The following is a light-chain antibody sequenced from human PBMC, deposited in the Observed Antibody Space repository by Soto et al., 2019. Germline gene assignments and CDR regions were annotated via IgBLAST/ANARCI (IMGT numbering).Light chain of an antibody. J-gene: IGKJ1*01. Sequence: EIVLTRSPATLSLSPGERANLSSRASQSVSSYLAWYQQKPGQAPRLLIYGASTRATGIPARFSGSGSGTELTLTISSLKSEDYAVYYCHQFTNWPLWTFGQGTMVDIK. V-gene: IGKV3-15*01. CDR1: QSVSSY. CDR2: GAS. CDR3: HQFTNWPLWT.